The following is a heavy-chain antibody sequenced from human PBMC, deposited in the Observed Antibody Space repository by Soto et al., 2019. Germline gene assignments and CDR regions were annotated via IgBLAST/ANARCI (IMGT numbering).Heavy chain of an antibody. CDR2: IYHSGST. J-gene: IGHJ5*02. Sequence: SETLSLTCAVSGGSISSSNWWSWVRQPPGKGLEWIGEIYHSGSTNYNPSLKSRVTISVDKSKNQFSLKLSSVTAADTAVYYCARAGWGILWSLSNWFDPWGQGTLVTVSS. CDR1: GGSISSSNW. CDR3: ARAGWGILWSLSNWFDP. V-gene: IGHV4-4*02. D-gene: IGHD3-10*01.